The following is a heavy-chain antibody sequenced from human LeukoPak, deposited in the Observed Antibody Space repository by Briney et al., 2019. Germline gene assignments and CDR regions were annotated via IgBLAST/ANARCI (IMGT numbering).Heavy chain of an antibody. J-gene: IGHJ4*02. CDR2: INHSGST. CDR3: ARSYDYVWGSYRYTVGYFDY. CDR1: GGSFSGYY. V-gene: IGHV4-34*01. Sequence: PSETLSLTCAVYGGSFSGYYWSWIRQPPGKGLEWIGEINHSGSTNYNPSLKSRVTISVDTSKNQFSLKLSSVTAADTAVYYCARSYDYVWGSYRYTVGYFDYWGQGTLVTVSS. D-gene: IGHD3-16*02.